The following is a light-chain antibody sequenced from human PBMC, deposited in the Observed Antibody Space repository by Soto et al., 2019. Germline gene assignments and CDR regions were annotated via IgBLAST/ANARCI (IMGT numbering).Light chain of an antibody. CDR1: QDIAIY. Sequence: IQVNKSPSSLSASVGDRVTITCRASQDIAIYLAWYQQKPGEAPKLLIYAASTLYGGVPSRFSGSGSGTDFALTITSLQAEDFATYYCQQLRMYPSTFGGGTKVDI. CDR3: QQLRMYPST. V-gene: IGKV1-9*01. CDR2: AAS. J-gene: IGKJ4*01.